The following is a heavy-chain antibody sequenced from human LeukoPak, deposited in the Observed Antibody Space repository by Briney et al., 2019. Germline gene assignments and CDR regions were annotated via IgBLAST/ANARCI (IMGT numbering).Heavy chain of an antibody. Sequence: SETLSLTCTVSGRSISSYYWSWIRQPPGKGREWIGYIYYSGSSNYNPSLKSRVTISVDTSKNQFSLKLTSVTAADTAVYYCAREGTTTHRNDYWGQGTLVTVSS. CDR1: GRSISSYY. J-gene: IGHJ4*02. CDR3: AREGTTTHRNDY. CDR2: IYYSGSS. D-gene: IGHD4-17*01. V-gene: IGHV4-4*08.